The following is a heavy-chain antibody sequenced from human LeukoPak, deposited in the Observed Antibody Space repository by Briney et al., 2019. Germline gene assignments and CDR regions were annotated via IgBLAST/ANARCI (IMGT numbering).Heavy chain of an antibody. CDR3: ARDQSPSYCAGDCYSALDY. Sequence: GGSLRLSCAASGFTFDDYAMHWVRQAPGKGLEWVSGISWNSGSIGYADSVKGRFTISRDNAKNSLYLQMNSLRAEDTAVYYCARDQSPSYCAGDCYSALDYWGQGTLVTVSS. CDR1: GFTFDDYA. D-gene: IGHD2-21*02. V-gene: IGHV3-9*01. J-gene: IGHJ4*02. CDR2: ISWNSGSI.